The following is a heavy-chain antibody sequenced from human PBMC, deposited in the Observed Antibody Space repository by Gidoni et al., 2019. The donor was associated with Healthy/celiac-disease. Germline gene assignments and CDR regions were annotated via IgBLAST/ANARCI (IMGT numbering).Heavy chain of an antibody. CDR1: GFTLDDYA. J-gene: IGHJ4*02. CDR2: ISWNSGSI. D-gene: IGHD2-15*01. V-gene: IGHV3-9*01. Sequence: EVQLVESGGGWVQPGRSLRLSCAASGFTLDDYAMHWVRQAPGKGLEWVSGISWNSGSIGYADSVKGRFTISRDNAKNSLYLQMNSLRAEDTALYYCAKGRDIVVGWAFDYWGQGTLVTVSS. CDR3: AKGRDIVVGWAFDY.